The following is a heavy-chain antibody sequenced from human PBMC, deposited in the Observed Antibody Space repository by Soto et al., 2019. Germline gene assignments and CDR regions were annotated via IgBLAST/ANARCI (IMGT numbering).Heavy chain of an antibody. V-gene: IGHV3-23*01. Sequence: EVQLLESGGGLVRPGGSLRLSCAASGFTFYNYAMNWVRQAPGKGLGWVSTISGGGDGTYYADSVKGRFTISRDNSRNTVYLQMISLRAEDTAVYYCAKKGLGSLATYCTTGDCHYAFDVWGQGTLVTVSS. CDR1: GFTFYNYA. CDR2: ISGGGDGT. D-gene: IGHD2-8*01. CDR3: AKKGLGSLATYCTTGDCHYAFDV. J-gene: IGHJ3*01.